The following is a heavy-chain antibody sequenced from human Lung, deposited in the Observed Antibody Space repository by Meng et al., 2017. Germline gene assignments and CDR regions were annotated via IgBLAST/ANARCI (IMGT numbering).Heavy chain of an antibody. D-gene: IGHD6-13*01. CDR1: GFTFCSYG. CDR3: ARGRYSSSSAVVDY. J-gene: IGHJ4*02. Sequence: QVLLVESGGGVVKSARSLRLSCAASGFTFCSYGMHWVRQAPGKGLEWVAVIWYDGSNKYYADSVKGRFTISRDNSKNTLYLQMNSLRAEDTAVYYCARGRYSSSSAVVDYWGQGTLVTVSS. V-gene: IGHV3-33*01. CDR2: IWYDGSNK.